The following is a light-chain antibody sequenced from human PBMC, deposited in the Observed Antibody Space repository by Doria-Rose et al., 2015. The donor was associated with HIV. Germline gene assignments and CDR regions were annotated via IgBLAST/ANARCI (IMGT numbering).Light chain of an antibody. V-gene: IGKV4-1*01. CDR3: QQYYDTPS. CDR1: QSLLYTSKNY. Sequence: TQPPESLGMSLGERATLNCKSNQSLLYTSKNYLAWYQQKPGQPPKLLIYWASTLQSGVPARFSGSGSGTDFTLTISSLEAEDVAVYYCQQYYDTPSFGPGTTVDIK. CDR2: WAS. J-gene: IGKJ3*01.